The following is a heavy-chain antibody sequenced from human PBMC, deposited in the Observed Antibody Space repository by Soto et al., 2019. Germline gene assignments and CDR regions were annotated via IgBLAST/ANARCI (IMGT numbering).Heavy chain of an antibody. Sequence: ASVKVSCKVSGYTLTELSMHWVRQAPGKGLEWMGGFDPEDGETIYAQKFQGRVTMTEDTSTDTAYMELSSLRSEDTAVYYCATDVLAGSYEESEFDYWGQGTLVTGSS. J-gene: IGHJ4*02. V-gene: IGHV1-24*01. CDR3: ATDVLAGSYEESEFDY. CDR2: FDPEDGET. CDR1: GYTLTELS. D-gene: IGHD1-26*01.